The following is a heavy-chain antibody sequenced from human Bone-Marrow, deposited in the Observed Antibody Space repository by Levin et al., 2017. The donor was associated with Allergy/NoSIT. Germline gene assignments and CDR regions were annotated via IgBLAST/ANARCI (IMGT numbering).Heavy chain of an antibody. J-gene: IGHJ3*01. CDR3: AKDRGFGSGTYGAFDF. CDR2: ISGNIVNT. D-gene: IGHD3-10*01. V-gene: IGHV3-23*01. CDR1: GFIFSSYG. Sequence: PGGSLRLSCTGSGFIFSSYGMNWVRQAPGKGLEWVSGISGNIVNTYYADSVKGRFTVSRDNSKSTLYLQLNNLRLGDTAMYYCAKDRGFGSGTYGAFDFWGQGTMVTVSS.